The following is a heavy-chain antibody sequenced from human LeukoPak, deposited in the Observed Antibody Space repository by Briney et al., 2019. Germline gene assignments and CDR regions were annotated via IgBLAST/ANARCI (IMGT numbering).Heavy chain of an antibody. V-gene: IGHV4-59*01. J-gene: IGHJ5*02. CDR1: GGSISSYY. CDR3: ARDLGYSSGRVENWFDP. D-gene: IGHD6-25*01. CDR2: IYYSGST. Sequence: SETLSLTCTVSGGSISSYYWSWIRQPPGKGLEWIGYIYYSGSTNYNPSLKSRVTISVDTSKNQFSLKLSSVTAADTAVYYCARDLGYSSGRVENWFDPWGQGTLVTISS.